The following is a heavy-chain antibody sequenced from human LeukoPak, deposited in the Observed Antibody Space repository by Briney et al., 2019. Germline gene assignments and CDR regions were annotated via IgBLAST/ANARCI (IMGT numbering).Heavy chain of an antibody. CDR3: AGSYYDFWSGPRN. CDR2: IYHSGST. Sequence: SETLSLTCAVSGYSISSGYYWGWIRQPPGKGLGWIGSIYHSGSTYYNPSLKSRVTISVDTSKNQFSLKLSSVTAADTAVYYCAGSYYDFWSGPRNWGQGTLVTVSS. D-gene: IGHD3-3*01. V-gene: IGHV4-38-2*01. J-gene: IGHJ4*02. CDR1: GYSISSGYY.